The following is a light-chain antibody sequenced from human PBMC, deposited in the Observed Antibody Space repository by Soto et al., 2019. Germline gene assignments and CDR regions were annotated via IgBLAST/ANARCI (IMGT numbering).Light chain of an antibody. Sequence: DIQMTQSPSTLSASVGDRVSITCRASQSISSWLAWYQQKPGKAPKLLICEASSLESGVPSRFSGSGSGTEFTLTISSLQPEDFATYYCQQANSFPLTFGGGTKVDIK. CDR2: EAS. J-gene: IGKJ4*01. CDR1: QSISSW. V-gene: IGKV1-5*03. CDR3: QQANSFPLT.